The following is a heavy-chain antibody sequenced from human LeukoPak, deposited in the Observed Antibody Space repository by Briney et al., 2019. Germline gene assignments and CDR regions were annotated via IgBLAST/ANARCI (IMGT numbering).Heavy chain of an antibody. Sequence: PGGSLRLSCAASGFTFDDYAMHWVRQAPGKGLEWVSGISWNSGSIGYADSVKGRFTISRDNAKNSLYLQMNSLRAEDTALYYRAKVGGLRFYYYYYMDVWGKGTTVTVSS. CDR2: ISWNSGSI. J-gene: IGHJ6*03. V-gene: IGHV3-9*01. D-gene: IGHD3-3*01. CDR3: AKVGGLRFYYYYYMDV. CDR1: GFTFDDYA.